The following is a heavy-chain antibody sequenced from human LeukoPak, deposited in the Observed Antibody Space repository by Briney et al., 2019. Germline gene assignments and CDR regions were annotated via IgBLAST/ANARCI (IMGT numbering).Heavy chain of an antibody. V-gene: IGHV4-61*02. CDR3: AREFAL. J-gene: IGHJ5*02. CDR2: IYTSGTT. CDR1: GGSISSGSYY. Sequence: SQTLSLTCTVSGGSISSGSYYWNWIRQPAGKGLEWIGRIYTSGTTNYNPSLKSQVTMSIDTSKNQFSLKLSSVTAADTAVYYCAREFALWGQGILVTVSS.